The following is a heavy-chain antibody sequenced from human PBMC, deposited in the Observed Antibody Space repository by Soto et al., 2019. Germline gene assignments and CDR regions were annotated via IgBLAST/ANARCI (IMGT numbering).Heavy chain of an antibody. Sequence: EVQLLESGGGLVQPGGSLRLSCAASGFTFSSYAMSWVRQAPGKGLEWVSTISGSGGSTYYADSVKGRFTISRDNSKNTLYLQMNSLRAEDTAVYYCAKVLRGYCSSTSCLAGYYYYMDVWGKGTTVTVSS. D-gene: IGHD2-2*01. CDR3: AKVLRGYCSSTSCLAGYYYYMDV. CDR1: GFTFSSYA. CDR2: ISGSGGST. V-gene: IGHV3-23*01. J-gene: IGHJ6*03.